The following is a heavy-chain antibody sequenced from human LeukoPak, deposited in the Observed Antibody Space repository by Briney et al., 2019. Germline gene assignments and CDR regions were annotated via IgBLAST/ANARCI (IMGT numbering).Heavy chain of an antibody. V-gene: IGHV1-69*06. CDR1: GGTFSSYA. J-gene: IGHJ3*02. D-gene: IGHD3-22*01. Sequence: GASVKVSCKASGGTFSSYAISWVRQAPGQGLEWMGGIIPIFGTANYAQKFQGRVTITADKSTSTAYMELSSLRSEDTAVYYCARDASYYYDSSGYYTAFDIWGQGTMVTVSS. CDR2: IIPIFGTA. CDR3: ARDASYYYDSSGYYTAFDI.